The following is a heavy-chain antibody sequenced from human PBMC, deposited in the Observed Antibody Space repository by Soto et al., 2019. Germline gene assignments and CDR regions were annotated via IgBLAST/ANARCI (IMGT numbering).Heavy chain of an antibody. CDR1: GYTFTSYY. CDR2: MNPNSGNR. Sequence: ASVKVSCKASGYTFTSYYINWVLQATGQGLEWMGWMNPNSGNRGYAQTFQGRVTMTRNTSISTAYMELSSLRSEDTAVYYCAKVGAAAGTRRYHYYGMDVWGQGTTVTVS. V-gene: IGHV1-8*01. J-gene: IGHJ6*02. D-gene: IGHD6-13*01. CDR3: AKVGAAAGTRRYHYYGMDV.